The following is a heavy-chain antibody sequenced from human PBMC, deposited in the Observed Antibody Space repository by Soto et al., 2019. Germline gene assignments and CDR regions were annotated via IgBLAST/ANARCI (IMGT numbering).Heavy chain of an antibody. CDR1: GYSFTSYL. D-gene: IGHD3-3*01. J-gene: IGHJ2*01. CDR2: IYPGDSDT. V-gene: IGHV5-51*01. Sequence: SGESLKISCQGAGYSFTSYLSGWVRQMPGKGLEWMGIIYPGDSDTRYSPSFQGQVTISADKSISTAYLQWSSLKASDTAMYYCASWGRNYDFWSGYYENWYFDLWGRGTLVTVSS. CDR3: ASWGRNYDFWSGYYENWYFDL.